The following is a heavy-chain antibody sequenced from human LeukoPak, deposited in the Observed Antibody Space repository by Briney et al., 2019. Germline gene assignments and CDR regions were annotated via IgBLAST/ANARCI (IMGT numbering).Heavy chain of an antibody. CDR2: IIPIFGTA. V-gene: IGHV1-69*13. J-gene: IGHJ4*02. CDR1: GGTFSSYA. CDR3: ARIAVPGVYFDY. Sequence: GASVKVSCKASGGTFSSYAISWVRQAPGQGLEWMGGIIPIFGTANYAQKFQGRVTITADESTSTAYMELSSLRSEDTAVYYCARIAVPGVYFDYWGQGTLVTVSS. D-gene: IGHD6-19*01.